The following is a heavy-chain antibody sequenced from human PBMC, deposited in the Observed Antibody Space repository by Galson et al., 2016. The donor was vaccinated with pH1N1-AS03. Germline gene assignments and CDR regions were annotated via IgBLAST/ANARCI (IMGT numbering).Heavy chain of an antibody. D-gene: IGHD5/OR15-5a*01. CDR1: GFGFSDYS. V-gene: IGHV3-48*02. CDR3: ARSVQYSFDY. J-gene: IGHJ4*02. Sequence: SLRLSCAASGFGFSDYSMDWVRQTPGRGLEWLSFISTSGTTIYYADSVKGRFTISRDNAKNSLFLQMNSLRDEDTAIYYCARSVQYSFDYWGQGILVTVSS. CDR2: ISTSGTTI.